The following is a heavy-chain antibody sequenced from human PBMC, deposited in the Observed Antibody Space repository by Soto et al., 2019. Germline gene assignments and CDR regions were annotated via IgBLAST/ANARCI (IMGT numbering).Heavy chain of an antibody. CDR2: VYYTGST. V-gene: IGHV4-59*01. J-gene: IGHJ4*02. Sequence: SETLSLTCTVSGGSITSYYWSWIRQPPGKGLEWIGYVYYTGSTSYNPSLKRRVTISVDTSKNQFSLKLSSVTAADTAVYYCARVDYYDSSGYLRYWGQGTLVTVSS. D-gene: IGHD3-22*01. CDR1: GGSITSYY. CDR3: ARVDYYDSSGYLRY.